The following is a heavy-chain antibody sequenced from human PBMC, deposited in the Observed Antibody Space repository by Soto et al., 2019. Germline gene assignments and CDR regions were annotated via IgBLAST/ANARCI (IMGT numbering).Heavy chain of an antibody. V-gene: IGHV1-69*06. D-gene: IGHD5-12*01. CDR1: GGTFSSYA. J-gene: IGHJ6*02. Sequence: SVKVSCKASGGTFSSYAISWVRQAPGQGLEWMGGIIPIFGTANYAQKFQGRVTITADKSTSTAYMELSSLRSEDTAVYYCASDIRKGYSRFQKEYYYYYGMDVWGQGTTVTVSS. CDR3: ASDIRKGYSRFQKEYYYYYGMDV. CDR2: IIPIFGTA.